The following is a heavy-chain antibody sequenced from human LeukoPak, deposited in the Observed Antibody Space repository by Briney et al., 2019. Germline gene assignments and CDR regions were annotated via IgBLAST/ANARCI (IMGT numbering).Heavy chain of an antibody. CDR2: ISGSSGYT. J-gene: IGHJ3*02. Sequence: TGGSLRLSCAASGFTFSSYAMNWVRQAPGKGLEWVSSISGSSGYTYYADSVKGRFTISRDNSKNTLYLQMNSLRAEDTAVYYCAKVPVDTGVGDTRTDKYFDNWGQGTMVTVSS. CDR3: AKVPVDTGVGDTRTDKYFDN. CDR1: GFTFSSYA. V-gene: IGHV3-23*01. D-gene: IGHD1-26*01.